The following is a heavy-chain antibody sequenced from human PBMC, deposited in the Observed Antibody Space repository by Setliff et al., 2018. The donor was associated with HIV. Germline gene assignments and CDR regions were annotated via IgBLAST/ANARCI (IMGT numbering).Heavy chain of an antibody. CDR1: GFSISSRYY. CDR2: IYHTGSS. Sequence: NPSETLSLTCDVSGFSISSRYYWGWIRQSPGKGLEWIGNIYHTGSSYYNPSLNDRATISLDTSENQFSLKLNSVTAADTAVYYCARDVLDLVISVYGFWGQGIPVTVSS. CDR3: ARDVLDLVISVYGF. V-gene: IGHV4-38-2*02. J-gene: IGHJ4*02. D-gene: IGHD3-22*01.